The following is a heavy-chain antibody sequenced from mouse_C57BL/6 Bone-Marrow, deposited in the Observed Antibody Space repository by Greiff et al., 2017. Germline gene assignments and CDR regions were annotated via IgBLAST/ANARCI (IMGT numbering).Heavy chain of an antibody. V-gene: IGHV1-69*01. CDR1: GYTFTSYW. Sequence: QVQLQQPGAELVMPGASVKLSCKASGYTFTSYWMHWVKQRPGQGLEWIGEIDPSDSYTNYNQKFKGKSTLTVDKSSSTAYMQLSSLTSEYSAVYYCAREAYYVAMDYWGQGTSVTVSS. J-gene: IGHJ4*01. CDR3: AREAYYVAMDY. CDR2: IDPSDSYT. D-gene: IGHD1-1*01.